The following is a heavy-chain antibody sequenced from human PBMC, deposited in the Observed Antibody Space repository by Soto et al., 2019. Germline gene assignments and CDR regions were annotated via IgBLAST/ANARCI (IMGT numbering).Heavy chain of an antibody. Sequence: NPSETLSLTCSVSGYSVSSSDYYWAWIRQPPGKGLEWIGSMLYSGLTYYNPSLKSRVTLSVDTSKNQFSVRLNSVTASDTAVYYCAPLSVSLSGPYGSHVWGQGTTVTVSS. D-gene: IGHD6-19*01. J-gene: IGHJ6*02. CDR3: APLSVSLSGPYGSHV. CDR1: GYSVSSSDYY. CDR2: MLYSGLT. V-gene: IGHV4-39*01.